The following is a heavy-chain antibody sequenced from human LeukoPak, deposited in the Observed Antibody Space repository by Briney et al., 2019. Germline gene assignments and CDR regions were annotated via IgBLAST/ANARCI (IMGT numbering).Heavy chain of an antibody. CDR2: ISGSGGST. CDR1: GFTFSSYA. Sequence: GGSLRLSCAASGFTFSSYAMSWVRQAPGKGLEWVSAISGSGGSTYYADSVKGRFTISRDNSKDTLYLQMNSLRAEDTATYYCARGRSSSSYFDYWGQGTLVTVSS. D-gene: IGHD6-13*01. V-gene: IGHV3-23*01. J-gene: IGHJ4*02. CDR3: ARGRSSSSYFDY.